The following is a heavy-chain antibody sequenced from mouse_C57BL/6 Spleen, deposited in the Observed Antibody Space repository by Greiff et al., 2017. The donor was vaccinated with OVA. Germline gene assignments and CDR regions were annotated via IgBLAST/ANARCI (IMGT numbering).Heavy chain of an antibody. D-gene: IGHD2-3*01. CDR3: ARIYDGYWDWFAC. Sequence: EVPGVESGGGLVKPGGSLKLSCAASGFTFRDYGMHWVRQAPEKGLEWVAYISSGSSTIYYADTVKGRFTISRDNAKNTLFLQMTSLRSEDTAMYYCARIYDGYWDWFACWGQGTLVTVSA. J-gene: IGHJ3*01. V-gene: IGHV5-17*01. CDR1: GFTFRDYG. CDR2: ISSGSSTI.